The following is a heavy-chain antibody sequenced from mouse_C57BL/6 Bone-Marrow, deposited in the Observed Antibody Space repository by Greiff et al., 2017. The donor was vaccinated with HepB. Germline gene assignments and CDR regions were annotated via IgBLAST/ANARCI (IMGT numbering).Heavy chain of an antibody. CDR3: ARRGMITKAMDY. CDR1: GFTFSDYY. J-gene: IGHJ4*01. Sequence: EVQGVESGGGLVQPGGSLKLSCAASGFTFSDYYMYWVRQTPEKRLEWVAYISNGGGSTYYPDTVKGRFTISRDNAKNTLYLQMSRLKSEDTAMYYCARRGMITKAMDYWGQGTSVTVSS. V-gene: IGHV5-12*01. D-gene: IGHD2-4*01. CDR2: ISNGGGST.